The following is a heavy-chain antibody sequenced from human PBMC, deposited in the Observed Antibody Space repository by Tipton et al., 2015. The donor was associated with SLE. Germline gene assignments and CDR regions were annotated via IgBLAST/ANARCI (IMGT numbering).Heavy chain of an antibody. CDR3: ARRGIAARQDAFDI. Sequence: TLSLTCTVSGGSISSSSYYWGWIRQPPGKGLEWIGSIYYSGSTYYNPSLKSRVTISVDTSKNQFSLKLSSVTAADTAVYYCARRGIAARQDAFDIWGQGTMVTVSS. CDR2: IYYSGST. J-gene: IGHJ3*02. CDR1: GGSISSSSYY. D-gene: IGHD6-6*01. V-gene: IGHV4-39*01.